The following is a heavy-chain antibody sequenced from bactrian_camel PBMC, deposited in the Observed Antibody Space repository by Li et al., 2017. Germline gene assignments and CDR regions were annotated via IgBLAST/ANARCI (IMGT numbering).Heavy chain of an antibody. D-gene: IGHD6*01. CDR2: IILRTGNA. J-gene: IGHJ6*01. CDR1: GSTASTYA. V-gene: IGHV3S1*01. Sequence: QVQLVESGGGSVQPGGSLRLSCAASGSTASTYAMAWFRQAPGKEREGIASIILRTGNAAYTDSVKGRFTISRYNVVRQEHVVSATDSRKTEDTAMYYCAKDGTLRVRCSRFGLLWPGDPGHRL. CDR3: AKDGTLRVRCSRFGL.